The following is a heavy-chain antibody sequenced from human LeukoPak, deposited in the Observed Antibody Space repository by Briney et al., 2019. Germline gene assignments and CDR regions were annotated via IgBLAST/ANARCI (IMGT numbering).Heavy chain of an antibody. V-gene: IGHV4-59*11. CDR2: IYYSGST. Sequence: SETLSLTCTVSGGSISSHYWSWIRQPPGKGLEWIGYIYYSGSTNYNPSLKSRVTISVDTSKNQFSLKLSSVTAADTAVYYCAREGGAYDSSGYNIGDYFDYWGQGTLVTVSS. CDR3: AREGGAYDSSGYNIGDYFDY. CDR1: GGSISSHY. J-gene: IGHJ4*02. D-gene: IGHD3-22*01.